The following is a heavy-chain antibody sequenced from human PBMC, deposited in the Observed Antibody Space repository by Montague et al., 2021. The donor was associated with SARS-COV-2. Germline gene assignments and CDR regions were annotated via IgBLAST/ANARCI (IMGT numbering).Heavy chain of an antibody. CDR3: TRDYRSIVGDGLDI. CDR1: GFTFSNYD. D-gene: IGHD3-16*02. J-gene: IGHJ3*02. V-gene: IGHV3-48*03. CDR2: ISTSAYTT. Sequence: SLLSCAASGFTFSNYDMNWVRQAPGKGPEWISYISTSAYTTSYAGSVKGRFTISRDNGKNSLYLQMNSLRVEDTAVYYCTRDYRSIVGDGLDIWGQGTKVTVSS.